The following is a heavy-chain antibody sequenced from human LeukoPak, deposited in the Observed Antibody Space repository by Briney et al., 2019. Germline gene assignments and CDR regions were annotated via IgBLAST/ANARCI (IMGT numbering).Heavy chain of an antibody. CDR1: GGSFSGYY. Sequence: ASETLSLTCAVYGGSFSGYYWSWIRQPPGKGLEWIGEINHSGSTNYNPSLKSRVTISVDTSKNQFSLKLSSVTAADTAVYYCARGLSGNWFDPWGQGTLATVSS. J-gene: IGHJ5*02. D-gene: IGHD2-8*02. CDR3: ARGLSGNWFDP. V-gene: IGHV4-34*01. CDR2: INHSGST.